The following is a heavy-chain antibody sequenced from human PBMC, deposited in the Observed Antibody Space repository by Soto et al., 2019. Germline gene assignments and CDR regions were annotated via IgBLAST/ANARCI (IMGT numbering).Heavy chain of an antibody. CDR3: ARGLRVAAAGTYYSYYGMDV. CDR2: INHSGST. CDR1: GGSFSGYY. J-gene: IGHJ6*02. D-gene: IGHD6-13*01. V-gene: IGHV4-34*01. Sequence: NPSETLSLTCAVYGGSFSGYYWSWIRQPPGKGLEWIGEINHSGSTNYNPSLKSRVTISVDTSKNQFSLKLSSVTAADTAVYYCARGLRVAAAGTYYSYYGMDVWGQGTTVTVSS.